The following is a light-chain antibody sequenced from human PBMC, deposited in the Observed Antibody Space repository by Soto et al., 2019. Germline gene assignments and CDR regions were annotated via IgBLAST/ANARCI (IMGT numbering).Light chain of an antibody. J-gene: IGLJ1*01. Sequence: QSALTQPRSVSGSPGQSVTISCTGTSSDVGSYKDVSWYQHHPGKVPKLMIYDVSERPSGVPDRFSGSKSGNTASLTISGLQAEDEASYYCCAYADTFYVFGTGTKLTVL. V-gene: IGLV2-11*01. CDR3: CAYADTFYV. CDR1: SSDVGSYKD. CDR2: DVS.